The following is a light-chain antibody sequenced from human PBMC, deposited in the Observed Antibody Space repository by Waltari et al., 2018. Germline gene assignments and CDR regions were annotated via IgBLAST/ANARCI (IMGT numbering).Light chain of an antibody. CDR3: QQRANWPPLT. CDR2: EAS. CDR1: QSVYNF. Sequence: EVVLTQSPATLSLSPGARATLSCRASQSVYNFLAWYQQKPGQAPRLLIYEASQRATGIPARFSGSRSGTDFTLTISNLEPEDVAVYYCQQRANWPPLTFDGGTKVEIK. V-gene: IGKV3-11*01. J-gene: IGKJ4*01.